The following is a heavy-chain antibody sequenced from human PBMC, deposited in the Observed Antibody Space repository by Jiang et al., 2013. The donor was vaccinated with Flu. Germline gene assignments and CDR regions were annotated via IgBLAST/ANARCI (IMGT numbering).Heavy chain of an antibody. V-gene: IGHV2-5*02. J-gene: IGHJ3*01. D-gene: IGHD3/OR15-3a*01. CDR3: ARSVLDNDAF. CDR1: GFSLTTHGVG. CDR2: VYWDDDK. Sequence: KPTQTLTLTCAISGFSLTTHGVGVGWIRQPPGKALEWLALVYWDDDKYYSPSLRNRLTITKDMSKNQVVLNVSNMGPVDTGTYFCARSVLDNDAF.